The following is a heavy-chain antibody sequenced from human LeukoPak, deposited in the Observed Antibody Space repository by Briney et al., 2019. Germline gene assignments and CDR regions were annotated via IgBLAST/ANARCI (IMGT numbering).Heavy chain of an antibody. CDR1: GGSISSSLYF. D-gene: IGHD6-13*01. V-gene: IGHV4-39*07. J-gene: IGHJ4*02. CDR3: ARVKAAAGDN. CDR2: VYSSGNT. Sequence: PSETLSLTCSVSGGSISSSLYFWGWIRQPPGKGLEWIGTVYSSGNTHYNPSLKSRVTLSIDTSNNQFSLKLSSVTAADTAVYYCARVKAAAGDNWGQGTLVTVSS.